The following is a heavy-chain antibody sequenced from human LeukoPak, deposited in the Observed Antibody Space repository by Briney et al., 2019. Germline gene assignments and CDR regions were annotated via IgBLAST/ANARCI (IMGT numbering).Heavy chain of an antibody. Sequence: GGSLRLSCAASGFTFSSYAMSWVRQAPGKGLAWVSSISGSGGTTYYADSVKGRFTISRDNSKNTLYLQMNSLRAEDTAVYYCARDGYSGYDFYFDYWGQGSLVTVSS. D-gene: IGHD5-12*01. CDR1: GFTFSSYA. CDR3: ARDGYSGYDFYFDY. CDR2: ISGSGGTT. V-gene: IGHV3-23*01. J-gene: IGHJ4*02.